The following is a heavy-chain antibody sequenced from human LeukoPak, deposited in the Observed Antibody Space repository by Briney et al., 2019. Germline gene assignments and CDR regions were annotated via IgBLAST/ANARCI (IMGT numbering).Heavy chain of an antibody. CDR1: GFIFTDYY. J-gene: IGHJ4*02. CDR3: ARGSLGDGSLLVDY. Sequence: PGGSLRLSCAASGFIFTDYYMSWVRQAPGKGLEWVSFIDSGSTSTKYADSVKGRFSISRDNAKNTVYLQMNSLRVEDTAVYYCARGSLGDGSLLVDYWGQGTLVTVSS. CDR2: IDSGSTST. D-gene: IGHD1-26*01. V-gene: IGHV3-11*06.